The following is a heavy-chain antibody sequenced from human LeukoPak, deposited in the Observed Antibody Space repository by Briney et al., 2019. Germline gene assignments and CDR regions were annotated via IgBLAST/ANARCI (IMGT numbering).Heavy chain of an antibody. CDR2: VSGSSHTT. CDR3: AKDLGATRSSFDY. V-gene: IGHV3-23*01. D-gene: IGHD1-26*01. CDR1: GFTCSDHG. Sequence: GGSLRLPCATSGFTCSDHGMSWVRQAPGKGLEWVSAVSGSSHTTYYADSVKGRFTISRDNSKDTIYLQMNSLRAEDTAVYFCAKDLGATRSSFDYWGQGTLVTVSS. J-gene: IGHJ4*02.